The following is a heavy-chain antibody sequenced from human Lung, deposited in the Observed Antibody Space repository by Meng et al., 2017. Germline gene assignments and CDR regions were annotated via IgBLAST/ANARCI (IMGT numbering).Heavy chain of an antibody. V-gene: IGHV5-51*01. Sequence: GGSLRLSCKGSGSSFTSYWIGWVRQMPGKGLEWMGIIYPGDSDTRYSPSFQGQVTISADKSISTAYLQWSSLKASDTAMYYCARHTYYYDSSGYYFSGGLDYWGQGTLVTVSS. CDR3: ARHTYYYDSSGYYFSGGLDY. CDR2: IYPGDSDT. J-gene: IGHJ4*02. CDR1: GSSFTSYW. D-gene: IGHD3-22*01.